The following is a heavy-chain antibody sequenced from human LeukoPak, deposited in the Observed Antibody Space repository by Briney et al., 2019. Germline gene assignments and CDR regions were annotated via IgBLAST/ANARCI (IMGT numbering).Heavy chain of an antibody. J-gene: IGHJ3*02. CDR1: GFTFGDYA. D-gene: IGHD3-22*01. Sequence: GGSLRLSCTASGFTFGDYAMSWVRQAPGKGLEWVGFIRSKAYGGTTEYAASVKGRFTISRDDSKSIAYLQMNSLKTEDTAVYYCTRDYYHSSDAFDIWGQGTMVTVSS. CDR2: IRSKAYGGTT. CDR3: TRDYYHSSDAFDI. V-gene: IGHV3-49*04.